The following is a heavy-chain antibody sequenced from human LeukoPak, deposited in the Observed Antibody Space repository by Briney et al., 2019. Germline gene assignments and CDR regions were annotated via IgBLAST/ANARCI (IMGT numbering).Heavy chain of an antibody. CDR2: IWYDGSNK. Sequence: PGGSLRLSCAASRFTFSSYAMSWVRQAPGKGLEWVAVIWYDGSNKYYADSVKGRFTISRDNSKNTLYLQMNSLRAEDTAVYYCARHPTLWFGESQHPEYYFDYWGQGTLVTVSS. V-gene: IGHV3-33*08. D-gene: IGHD3-10*01. CDR3: ARHPTLWFGESQHPEYYFDY. J-gene: IGHJ4*02. CDR1: RFTFSSYA.